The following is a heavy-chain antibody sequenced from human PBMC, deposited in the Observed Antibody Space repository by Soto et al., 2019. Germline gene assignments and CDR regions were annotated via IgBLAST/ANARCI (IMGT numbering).Heavy chain of an antibody. V-gene: IGHV3-30*18. D-gene: IGHD6-19*01. CDR3: AKDRGHIAVAAITGGGDFHI. CDR1: GFTLSSYG. J-gene: IGHJ3*02. Sequence: QLVESGGGVVQPGTSLRLSCVASGFTLSSYGMNCVRQAPGNWLEWVAAISYDGDDQYYGDSVRGRFTISRDNSESTVYLQMNSLRADDTGVYYCAKDRGHIAVAAITGGGDFHIWGRGTMVAVSS. CDR2: ISYDGDDQ.